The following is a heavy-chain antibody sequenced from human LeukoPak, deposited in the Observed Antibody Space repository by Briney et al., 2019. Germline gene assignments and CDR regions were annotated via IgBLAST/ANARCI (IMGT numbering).Heavy chain of an antibody. CDR2: ISPSGGST. D-gene: IGHD6-19*01. Sequence: ASVKVSCKAFGYTFTSSYMHWVRQAPGQGREWMGVISPSGGSTTYAQKFQGRVTLTRDMSTSTDYLELSSLRSEDTAVYYCARGHRSGQMYYFDYWGQGTVVTVSS. J-gene: IGHJ4*02. CDR3: ARGHRSGQMYYFDY. CDR1: GYTFTSSY. V-gene: IGHV1-46*01.